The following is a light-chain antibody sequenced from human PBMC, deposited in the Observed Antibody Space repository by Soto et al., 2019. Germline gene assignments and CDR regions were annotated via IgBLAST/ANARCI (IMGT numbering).Light chain of an antibody. CDR3: QHYLKIPVT. Sequence: DIVMTQSPDSLAVSLGERVTINCKSSQSLLLSSNNKNYLAWYQQKAGQPPKMLIYWASIRESGVPDRFSGGGSGTDFTLIISRLQAEDVAVYYCQHYLKIPVTFGGGSRVDI. CDR1: QSLLLSSNNKNY. CDR2: WAS. V-gene: IGKV4-1*01. J-gene: IGKJ4*01.